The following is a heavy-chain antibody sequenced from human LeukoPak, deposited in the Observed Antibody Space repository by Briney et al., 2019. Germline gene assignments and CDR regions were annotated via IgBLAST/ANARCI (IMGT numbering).Heavy chain of an antibody. CDR2: IHYSGST. Sequence: SETLSLTCAVYGGSFSSYYWSWIRQPPGKGLEWIGYIHYSGSTNYNPSLKSRVAISVDTSKNQFSLKLSSVTAADTAVYYCARGGLGYYDSSGYPHPYFDYWGQGTLVTVSS. D-gene: IGHD3-22*01. V-gene: IGHV4-59*08. J-gene: IGHJ4*02. CDR1: GGSFSSYY. CDR3: ARGGLGYYDSSGYPHPYFDY.